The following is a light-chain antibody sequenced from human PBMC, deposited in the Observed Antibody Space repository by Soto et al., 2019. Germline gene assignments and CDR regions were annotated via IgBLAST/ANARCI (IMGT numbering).Light chain of an antibody. CDR1: SGHSSYA. Sequence: QSVLTQSPSASASLGASVKLTCTLSSGHSSYAISWHQQQPEKGPRYLMKLNSDGSHSKGDGIPDRFSGSSSGAERYLTISSLQSEGEADYYCQTGGISLYVFGTGTKVTVL. J-gene: IGLJ1*01. CDR3: QTGGISLYV. V-gene: IGLV4-69*01. CDR2: LNSDGSH.